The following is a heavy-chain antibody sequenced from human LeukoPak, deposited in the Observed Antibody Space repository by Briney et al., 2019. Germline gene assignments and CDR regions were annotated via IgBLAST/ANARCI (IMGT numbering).Heavy chain of an antibody. D-gene: IGHD6-19*01. CDR1: GFTFSSYA. J-gene: IGHJ4*02. CDR2: ISGSGCST. Sequence: PGGSLRLSCAASGFTFSSYAMSWVRQAPGKGLEWVSAISGSGCSTYYADSVKGRFTISRDNAKNSLYLQMNSLRAEDTAVYYCARGPPEKIAVAVIGHYFDYWGQGTLVTVSS. V-gene: IGHV3-23*01. CDR3: ARGPPEKIAVAVIGHYFDY.